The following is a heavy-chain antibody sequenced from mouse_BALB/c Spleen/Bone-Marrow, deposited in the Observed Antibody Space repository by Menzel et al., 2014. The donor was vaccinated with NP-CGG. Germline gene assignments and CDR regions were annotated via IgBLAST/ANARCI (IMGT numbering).Heavy chain of an antibody. CDR2: ISGGGSYT. CDR3: ARGHYRYDAYAMDY. CDR1: GFTFSSYG. V-gene: IGHV5-9-2*01. D-gene: IGHD2-14*01. J-gene: IGHJ4*01. Sequence: EVKVVESGGGLVKPGGSLKLSCAASGFTFSSYGMSWVRQTPEKRLEWVATISGGGSYTYYPDSVKGRFTISRDNAKNNLYLQMSSLRSEDTALYHCARGHYRYDAYAMDYWGQGTSVTVSS.